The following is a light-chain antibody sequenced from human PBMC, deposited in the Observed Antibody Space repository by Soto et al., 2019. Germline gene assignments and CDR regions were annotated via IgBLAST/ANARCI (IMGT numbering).Light chain of an antibody. Sequence: QSVLPQPASVSGSPGQSITVSCTGTTSDVGGYNFVSWYQHHPGKAPKLMIYDVSNRPSGVSDRFSGSKSGNTAPLTISGLQAEDEADYYCSSYTSTSTYVFGTGTKLTVL. CDR3: SSYTSTSTYV. V-gene: IGLV2-14*03. CDR1: TSDVGGYNF. J-gene: IGLJ1*01. CDR2: DVS.